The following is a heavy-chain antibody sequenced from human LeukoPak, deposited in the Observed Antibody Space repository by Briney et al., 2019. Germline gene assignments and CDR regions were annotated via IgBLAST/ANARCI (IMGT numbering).Heavy chain of an antibody. CDR1: GFTFSSYA. CDR3: AREALWTHYFDY. J-gene: IGHJ4*02. V-gene: IGHV3-30*04. CDR2: ISYDGSNK. Sequence: GGSLRLSCAASGFTFSSYAMHWVRQAPGKGLEWVAVISYDGSNKYYADSVKGRFTISRDNSKNTLYLQMNSLRAEDTAVYYCAREALWTHYFDYWGQGTLVTVSS. D-gene: IGHD5-18*01.